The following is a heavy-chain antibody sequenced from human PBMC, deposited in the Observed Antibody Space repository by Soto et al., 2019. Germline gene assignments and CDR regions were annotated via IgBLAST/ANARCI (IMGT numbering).Heavy chain of an antibody. CDR2: INHSGST. CDR1: GGSFSGYY. Sequence: QVQLQQWGAGLLKPSETLSLTCAVYGGSFSGYYWSWIRQPPGKGLEWIGEINHSGSTNYNPSLKRRVTISVDTSKNQFSLKLSSVTAADTAVYYCAVLHTDAFDIWGQGTMVTVSS. V-gene: IGHV4-34*01. J-gene: IGHJ3*02. CDR3: AVLHTDAFDI. D-gene: IGHD4-4*01.